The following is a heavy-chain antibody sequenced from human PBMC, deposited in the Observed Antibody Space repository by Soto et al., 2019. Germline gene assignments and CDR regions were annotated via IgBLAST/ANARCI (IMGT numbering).Heavy chain of an antibody. V-gene: IGHV3-33*01. D-gene: IGHD2-15*01. J-gene: IGHJ3*02. CDR3: ARGVVVAASGAFDI. CDR1: GFTFSSYA. CDR2: IWYDGSIK. Sequence: GGSLRLSCAASGFTFSSYAMHWVRQAPGKGLEWVAVIWYDGSIKYYADSVKGRFTISRDNSKNTLYLQMNSLRAEDTAVYYCARGVVVAASGAFDIWGRGTLVTVSS.